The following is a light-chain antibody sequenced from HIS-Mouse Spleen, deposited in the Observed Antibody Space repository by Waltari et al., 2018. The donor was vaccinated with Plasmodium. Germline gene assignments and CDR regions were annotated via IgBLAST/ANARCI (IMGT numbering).Light chain of an antibody. V-gene: IGLV3-10*01. Sequence: SYELTQPPSVSVSPGQTARITCSGDPLPKKYAYWYQKKSGQAPVLVIYEDSKRPSGIPERFSGSSSGTMATLTISGAQVEDEADYYCYSTDSSGNHRVFGGGTKLTVL. CDR1: PLPKKY. CDR2: EDS. CDR3: YSTDSSGNHRV. J-gene: IGLJ3*02.